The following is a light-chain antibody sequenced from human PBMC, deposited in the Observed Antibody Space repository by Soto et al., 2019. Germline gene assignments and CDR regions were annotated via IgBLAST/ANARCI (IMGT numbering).Light chain of an antibody. V-gene: IGKV3-15*01. Sequence: EIVMTQSPATLSVPPGERATLSCRASQSVSIDLAWYQQTPGQAPRLLIYGASTRATGIPVRFSGSGSGTDFTLTISRLEPEDFAVYYCQQYGISGTFGQGTKVDIK. CDR2: GAS. CDR3: QQYGISGT. J-gene: IGKJ1*01. CDR1: QSVSID.